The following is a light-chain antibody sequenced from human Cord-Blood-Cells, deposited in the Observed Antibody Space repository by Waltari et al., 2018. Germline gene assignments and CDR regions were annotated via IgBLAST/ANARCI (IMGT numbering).Light chain of an antibody. CDR2: QDS. Sequence: YELTQPPSVSVSPGQTASITCSGDKLGDKYACWYEQKPGQSPVLVIDQDSKRPSGIAALLSGSNAGNTAHLTISGTQAMDEADYYCQAWDSSTDVVFGGGTKLTVL. J-gene: IGLJ2*01. CDR1: KLGDKY. CDR3: QAWDSSTDVV. V-gene: IGLV3-1*01.